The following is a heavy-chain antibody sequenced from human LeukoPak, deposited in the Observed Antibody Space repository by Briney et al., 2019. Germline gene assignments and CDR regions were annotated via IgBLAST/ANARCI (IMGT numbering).Heavy chain of an antibody. D-gene: IGHD3-10*01. CDR1: GFTFSTYS. CDR2: IATSSDYI. CDR3: ARGRSITILRGVAISDGFDI. Sequence: GGSLRLSCATSGFTFSTYSMNWVRQAPGKGLEWVSSIATSSDYIYYAGSLKGRFTISRDNAKNSLYLHMNSLRPDDTAVYYCARGRSITILRGVAISDGFDIWGQGTKVTVS. V-gene: IGHV3-21*06. J-gene: IGHJ3*02.